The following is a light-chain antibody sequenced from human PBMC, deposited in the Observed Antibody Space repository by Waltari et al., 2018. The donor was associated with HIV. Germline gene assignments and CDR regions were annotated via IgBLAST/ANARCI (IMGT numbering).Light chain of an antibody. V-gene: IGLV2-8*01. Sequence: QSALPQPPSASGSPAPSVTISCTGTSSDVGGYSYVTWYQQHPGKAPKLMIYEVSKRPSGVPDRFSGSKSGNTASLTVSGLQADDEADYYCSSFAASNTYVFGTGTKVTVL. CDR2: EVS. CDR3: SSFAASNTYV. CDR1: SSDVGGYSY. J-gene: IGLJ1*01.